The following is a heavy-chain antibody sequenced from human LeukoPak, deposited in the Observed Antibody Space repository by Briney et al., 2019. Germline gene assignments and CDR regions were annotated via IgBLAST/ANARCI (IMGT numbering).Heavy chain of an antibody. V-gene: IGHV4-30-2*01. J-gene: IGHJ4*02. Sequence: PSETLSLTCTVSGGSISSGGYYWSWIRQPPGKGLEWIGYIYHSGSTYYNPSLKSRVTISIDRSKNQFSLKLSSVTAADTAVYYCARAEWELTYYFDYWGQGTLVTVSS. CDR1: GGSISSGGYY. CDR3: ARAEWELTYYFDY. CDR2: IYHSGST. D-gene: IGHD1-26*01.